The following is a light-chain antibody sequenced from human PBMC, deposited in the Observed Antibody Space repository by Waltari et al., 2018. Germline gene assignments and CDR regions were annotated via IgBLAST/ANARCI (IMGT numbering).Light chain of an antibody. CDR1: QRLSVAY. CDR2: GVL. V-gene: IGKV3-20*01. J-gene: IGKJ2*01. Sequence: EIVLTQSPRTLSLSPWETATLSCRARQRLSVAYLALYQHKSGQAPRLLRYGVLYRAADILERFSGSRSGTDFTLTISRLEPEYFAVYYCQQYVNSPGTFGQGTKLESK. CDR3: QQYVNSPGT.